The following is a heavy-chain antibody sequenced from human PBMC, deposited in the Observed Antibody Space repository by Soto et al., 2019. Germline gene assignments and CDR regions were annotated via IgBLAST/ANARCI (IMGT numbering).Heavy chain of an antibody. D-gene: IGHD2-15*01. V-gene: IGHV3-30*03. J-gene: IGHJ4*02. Sequence: QVQLVESGGGVVQPGRSLRLSCAASGFTFSSYGMHWVRQAPGKGLEWVAVISYDGSNKYYADSVKGRFTISRDNSKNTLYLQMNSLRAEDTAVYYCASLLQAFDYWGQGPLVTVSS. CDR2: ISYDGSNK. CDR3: ASLLQAFDY. CDR1: GFTFSSYG.